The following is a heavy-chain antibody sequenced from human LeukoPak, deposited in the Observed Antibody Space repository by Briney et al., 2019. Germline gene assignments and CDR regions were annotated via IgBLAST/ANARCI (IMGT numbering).Heavy chain of an antibody. J-gene: IGHJ4*02. V-gene: IGHV4-39*01. Sequence: SGTLSLTCTVSGVSISSSNSYWGWIRPPPGKGLGWVGSIYYSGNTYYNASLKSQVSISIDTSNNLFSLKLTSVTAADTAVYYCARQTGSGLFILPGGQGTLVTVSS. CDR2: IYYSGNT. CDR3: ARQTGSGLFILP. CDR1: GVSISSSNSY. D-gene: IGHD3/OR15-3a*01.